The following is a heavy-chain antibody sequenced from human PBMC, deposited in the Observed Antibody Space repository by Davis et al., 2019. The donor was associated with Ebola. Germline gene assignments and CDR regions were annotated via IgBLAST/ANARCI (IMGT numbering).Heavy chain of an antibody. CDR1: GGSISSGDYY. V-gene: IGHV4-30-4*01. J-gene: IGHJ4*02. CDR2: IYYSGST. D-gene: IGHD3-22*01. Sequence: MPSETLSLTCTVSGGSISSGDYYWSWIRQPPGKGLEWIGYIYYSGSTYYNPSLKSRVTISVDTSKNQFSLKLSSVTAADTAVYYCARVTSYYYDSSGYYTLYYFDYWGQGTLVTVSS. CDR3: ARVTSYYYDSSGYYTLYYFDY.